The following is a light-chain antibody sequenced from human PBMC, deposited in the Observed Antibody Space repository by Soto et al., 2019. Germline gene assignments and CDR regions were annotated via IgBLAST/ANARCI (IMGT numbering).Light chain of an antibody. J-gene: IGKJ1*01. CDR3: RQHNNYSWP. CDR2: DAS. CDR1: QSISSW. Sequence: DIPMTLSPSTLSASVGDRVTIPCRASQSISSWLAWYQQKPGKAPQLLIYDASSLESGVPSRFSCSGSGTEFTLTISIGLPADFVAYYFRQHNNYSWPFAQGTKVDIK. V-gene: IGKV1-5*01.